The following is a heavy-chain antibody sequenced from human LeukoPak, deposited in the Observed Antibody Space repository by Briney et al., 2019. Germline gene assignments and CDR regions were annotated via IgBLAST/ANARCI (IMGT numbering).Heavy chain of an antibody. V-gene: IGHV4-59*06. CDR3: ASRRTYWYFDL. Sequence: SETLSLTCTVSGGSISSYSWSWIRQPPGKGLEWIGYIYYSGSTYYNPSLKSRVTISLDTSKNQFSLKLSSVTAADTAVYYCASRRTYWYFDLWGRGTLVTVSS. J-gene: IGHJ2*01. CDR1: GGSISSYS. CDR2: IYYSGST.